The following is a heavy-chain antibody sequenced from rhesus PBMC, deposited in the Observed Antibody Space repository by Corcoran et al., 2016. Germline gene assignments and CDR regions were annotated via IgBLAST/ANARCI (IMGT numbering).Heavy chain of an antibody. CDR1: GGSFRSYW. V-gene: IGHV4-160*01. CDR3: ARDREGIAVDY. J-gene: IGHJ4*01. Sequence: QVQLQESGPGLVKPSETLSLTFAVSGGSFRSYWWGWIRLPPGKGLEWIGCIYGSSGSTEDNPSIKSRATMSRDTSKNQFSLKLSAVTAADTAVYYCARDREGIAVDYWGQGVLVTVSS. D-gene: IGHD2-2*01. CDR2: IYGSSGST.